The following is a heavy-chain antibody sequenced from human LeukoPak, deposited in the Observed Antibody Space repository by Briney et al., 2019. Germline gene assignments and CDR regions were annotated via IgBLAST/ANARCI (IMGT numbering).Heavy chain of an antibody. Sequence: GGSLRLSCAASGFTFSSYSMNWVRQAPGKGLEWVSSISSSSSYIYYPDSVKGRFTISRDNAKNSLYLQMNSLRAEDTAVYYCARDLGVEQQPHDYWGQGTLVTVSS. D-gene: IGHD6-13*01. V-gene: IGHV3-21*01. J-gene: IGHJ4*02. CDR2: ISSSSSYI. CDR1: GFTFSSYS. CDR3: ARDLGVEQQPHDY.